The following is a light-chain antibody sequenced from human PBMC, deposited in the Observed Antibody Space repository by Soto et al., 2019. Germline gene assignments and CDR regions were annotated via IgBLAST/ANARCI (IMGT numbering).Light chain of an antibody. CDR1: SGHSSYA. CDR2: LNSDGSH. V-gene: IGLV4-69*02. Sequence: QLVLTQPPSASASLGASVKLTCTLRSGHSSYAIAWHQQQPEKGPRYLMKLNSDGSHNKGDGIPDRFSGSSSGTERYLTISSLQSEDEPDYYCQTWGTGIQVFGGGTKLTVL. CDR3: QTWGTGIQV. J-gene: IGLJ2*01.